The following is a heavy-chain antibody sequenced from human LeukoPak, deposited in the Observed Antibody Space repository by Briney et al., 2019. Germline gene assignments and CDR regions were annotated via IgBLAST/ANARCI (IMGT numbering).Heavy chain of an antibody. CDR1: GYSISRGHY. J-gene: IGHJ4*02. V-gene: IGHV4-38-2*01. CDR2: LYHSGSP. CDR3: ARVIGYSYGYAIDY. D-gene: IGHD5-18*01. Sequence: SETLSLTCAVSGYSISRGHYWGGIRPPPGKGLEWIGSLYHSGSPYYSPSLRGRVTISVDTSKNHISLKLSSVTAADTAVYYCARVIGYSYGYAIDYWGQGTPVTVSS.